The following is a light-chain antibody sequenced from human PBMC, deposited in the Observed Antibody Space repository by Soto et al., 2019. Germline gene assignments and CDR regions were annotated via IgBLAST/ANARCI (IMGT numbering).Light chain of an antibody. V-gene: IGLV2-11*01. CDR1: SSDLGAYTY. J-gene: IGLJ1*01. Sequence: QSALTQPRSVSGSPGQSVTISCTGTSSDLGAYTYVSWYQQHPGKAPKLMIYEVSNRPSGVPDRFSGSKSGNTASLTISGLQAEDEADYYCQSYDISLSGFVFGSGTKLTVL. CDR3: QSYDISLSGFV. CDR2: EVS.